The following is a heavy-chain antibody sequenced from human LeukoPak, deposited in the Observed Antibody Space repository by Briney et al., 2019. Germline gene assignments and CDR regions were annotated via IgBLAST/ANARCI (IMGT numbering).Heavy chain of an antibody. Sequence: RASVKVSCKASGYTFTAYYMHWVRQAPGQGLEWMGWINPNSGGTDYSQKFQGRVTMTRDTSISTAYMELSSLRFDDRAVYYCMRDYIAAAGTGAWGQGTLVTVSS. CDR2: INPNSGGT. CDR3: MRDYIAAAGTGA. D-gene: IGHD6-13*01. CDR1: GYTFTAYY. J-gene: IGHJ5*02. V-gene: IGHV1-2*02.